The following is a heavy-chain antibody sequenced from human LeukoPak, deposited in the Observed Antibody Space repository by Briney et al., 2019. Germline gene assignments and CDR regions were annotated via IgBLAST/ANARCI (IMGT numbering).Heavy chain of an antibody. Sequence: PGGSLRLSCAASGFTFSSYWMSWVRQAPGKGLEWVANIEQDGSEKYYVDSVKGRFTISRDNAKNSLYLQMNSLRAEDTAVYYCARGQWLVNNWFDPWGQGTLVTVSS. D-gene: IGHD6-19*01. CDR3: ARGQWLVNNWFDP. V-gene: IGHV3-7*01. CDR1: GFTFSSYW. J-gene: IGHJ5*02. CDR2: IEQDGSEK.